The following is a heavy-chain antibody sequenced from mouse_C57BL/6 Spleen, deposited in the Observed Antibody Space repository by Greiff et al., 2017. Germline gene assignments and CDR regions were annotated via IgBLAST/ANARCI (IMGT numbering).Heavy chain of an antibody. J-gene: IGHJ2*01. Sequence: VQLKESGGGLVKPGGSLKLSCAASGFTFSSYAMSWVRQTPEKRLEWVATISDGGSYTYYPDNVKGRFTISRDNAKNNLYLQMSHLKSEDTAMYYCARDQTGLDYWGQGTTLTVSS. V-gene: IGHV5-4*01. CDR3: ARDQTGLDY. CDR2: ISDGGSYT. CDR1: GFTFSSYA. D-gene: IGHD4-1*01.